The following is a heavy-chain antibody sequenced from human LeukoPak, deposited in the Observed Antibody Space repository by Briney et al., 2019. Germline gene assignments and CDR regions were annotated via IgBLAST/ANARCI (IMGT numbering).Heavy chain of an antibody. CDR3: ARSNTAMVPYFDY. V-gene: IGHV3-33*01. D-gene: IGHD5-18*01. CDR1: GFTFSSYG. Sequence: GGSLRLSCAASGFTFSSYGMHWVRQAPGKGLEWVAVIWYDGSNKYYADSVKGRFTISRDNSKNTLYLQMNSLRAEDTAVYYCARSNTAMVPYFDYWGQGTLVTVSS. CDR2: IWYDGSNK. J-gene: IGHJ4*02.